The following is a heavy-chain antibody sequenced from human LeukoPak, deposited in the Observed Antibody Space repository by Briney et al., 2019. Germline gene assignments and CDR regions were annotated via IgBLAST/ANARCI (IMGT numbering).Heavy chain of an antibody. J-gene: IGHJ4*02. CDR1: GFTFSSYS. CDR2: ISSSSGYI. D-gene: IGHD2/OR15-2a*01. CDR3: ARDRSSMSTFDY. Sequence: GGSLRLSCAASGFTFSSYSMNWVRQAPGKGLECVSSISSSSGYIYYADSVKGRFTISRDNAKNSLYLQMNSLRAEDTAVYYCARDRSSMSTFDYWGQGTLVTVSS. V-gene: IGHV3-21*01.